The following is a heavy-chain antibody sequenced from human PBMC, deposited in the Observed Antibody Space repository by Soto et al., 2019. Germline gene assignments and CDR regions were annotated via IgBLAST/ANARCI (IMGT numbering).Heavy chain of an antibody. J-gene: IGHJ3*01. Sequence: GGSLRLSCAASGFSFSRYGIHWVRQAPGKGLEWVAVISYDESTTFCADSVKGRFTISRDNSKNTLFLQMNSLRPEDTAVYYCSKAMIGSYDSDAFDVWGQGTMVTVSS. CDR1: GFSFSRYG. CDR3: SKAMIGSYDSDAFDV. V-gene: IGHV3-30*18. CDR2: ISYDESTT. D-gene: IGHD3-22*01.